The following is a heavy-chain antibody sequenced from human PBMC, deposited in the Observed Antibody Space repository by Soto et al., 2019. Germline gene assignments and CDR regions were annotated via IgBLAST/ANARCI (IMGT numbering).Heavy chain of an antibody. CDR1: GFTVGSYY. J-gene: IGHJ6*02. V-gene: IGHV3-66*01. D-gene: IGHD3-3*01. CDR2: IYADGTT. CDR3: ARDRYSYYDFWSGSLPYYYYGMDV. Sequence: GGSLRLSCAASGFTVGSYYMNWVRQTPGKGLEWVSVIYADGTTYYADSVKGRFTISRDTSRNMLYFQMNSLRTEDTAVYYCARDRYSYYDFWSGSLPYYYYGMDVWGQGTTVTVSS.